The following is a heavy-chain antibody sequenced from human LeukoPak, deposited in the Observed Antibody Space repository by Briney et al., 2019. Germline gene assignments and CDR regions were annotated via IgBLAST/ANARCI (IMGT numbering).Heavy chain of an antibody. D-gene: IGHD5-18*01. CDR2: IHSGGST. CDR3: ARDRNRGYWGGGDGMDV. V-gene: IGHV3-53*01. CDR1: GFTVSSNY. Sequence: PGGSLRLSCAASGFTVSSNYINWVRQAPGKGLEWVSVIHSGGSTYYADSVKGRFTISRDNFKNTLYLQMNSLRAEDTAVYYCARDRNRGYWGGGDGMDVWGQGTTVTVSS. J-gene: IGHJ6*02.